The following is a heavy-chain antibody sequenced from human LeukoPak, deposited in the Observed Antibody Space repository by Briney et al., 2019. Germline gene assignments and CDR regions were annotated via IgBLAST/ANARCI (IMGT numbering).Heavy chain of an antibody. CDR1: GYTFTSYG. V-gene: IGHV1-18*01. J-gene: IGHJ5*02. CDR3: ARGRGQWLAFNWFDP. Sequence: ASVKVSCKASGYTFTSYGISWVRQAPGQGLEWMGWISAYNGNTNYAQKLQGRVTMTTDTSTSTAYMELRSLRSDDTAVYYCARGRGQWLAFNWFDPWGQGTLVTVSS. D-gene: IGHD6-19*01. CDR2: ISAYNGNT.